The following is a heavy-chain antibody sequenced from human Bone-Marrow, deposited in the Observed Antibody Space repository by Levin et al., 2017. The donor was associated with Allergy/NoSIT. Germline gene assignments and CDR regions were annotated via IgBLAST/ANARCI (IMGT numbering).Heavy chain of an antibody. CDR1: GFTFSDYW. CDR2: INYDGSEI. D-gene: IGHD2-15*01. J-gene: IGHJ4*02. CDR3: AREITRGGTGAFL. V-gene: IGHV3-74*01. Sequence: GESLKISCAASGFTFSDYWMHWVRQVPGKGLLWVSRINYDGSEISYADSVKGRFAISRDNAENTVYLQMNSLRDEDTAVYYCAREITRGGTGAFLWGLGTLVTISS.